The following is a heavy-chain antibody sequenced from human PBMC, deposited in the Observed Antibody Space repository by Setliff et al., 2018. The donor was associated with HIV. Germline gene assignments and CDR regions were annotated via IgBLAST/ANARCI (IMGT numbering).Heavy chain of an antibody. J-gene: IGHJ4*02. CDR2: MNPNSGNT. CDR1: GYTFTSYD. V-gene: IGHV1-8*02. D-gene: IGHD3-3*01. CDR3: ARGQYYNFWSGYYTWSYFGY. Sequence: ASVKVSCKASGYTFTSYDINWVRQATGQGLEWMGWMNPNSGNTGYAQKFQGRVTMTRNTSISTAYMELSSLRSEDTAVYYCARGQYYNFWSGYYTWSYFGYWGQGTLVTVSS.